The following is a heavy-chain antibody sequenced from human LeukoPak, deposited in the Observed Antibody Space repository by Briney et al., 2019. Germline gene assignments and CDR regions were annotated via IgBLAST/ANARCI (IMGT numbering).Heavy chain of an antibody. CDR3: ARGGGFYCSSTSCYFEDFPPDY. Sequence: PGGALRLSCAASGFTFSSYSMNWVRQAPGKGLERVSSISSSSSYIYYADSVKGRFTISRDNAKNSLYLQMNSLRAEDTAVYYCARGGGFYCSSTSCYFEDFPPDYWGQGTLVSVSS. D-gene: IGHD2-2*01. CDR1: GFTFSSYS. J-gene: IGHJ4*02. CDR2: ISSSSSYI. V-gene: IGHV3-21*01.